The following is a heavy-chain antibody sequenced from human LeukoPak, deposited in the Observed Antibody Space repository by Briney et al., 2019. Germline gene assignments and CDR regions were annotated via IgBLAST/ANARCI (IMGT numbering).Heavy chain of an antibody. CDR3: AKYGAYWFPDV. CDR2: ISSSSSYI. V-gene: IGHV3-21*04. CDR1: AFTFSNFA. Sequence: GGSLRLSCAASAFTFSNFAMNWVRQAPGKGLEWVSSISSSSSYIYYADSVKGRFTISRGNSKNTMYLQMNSLRVEDTAVYYCAKYGAYWFPDVWGQGTTVTVSS. J-gene: IGHJ6*02. D-gene: IGHD2-8*02.